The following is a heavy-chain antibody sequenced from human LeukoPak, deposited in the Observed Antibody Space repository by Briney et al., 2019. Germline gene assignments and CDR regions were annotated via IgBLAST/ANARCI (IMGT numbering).Heavy chain of an antibody. Sequence: GRSLRLSCAASGFTFSDYYMSWIRQAPGKGLEWVSYISSSGSTIYYADSVKGRFTISRDNAKNSLYLQMNSLRAEDTAVYYCARGILGYDFWSGYYRYYYYGMDVWGQGTTVTVSS. CDR1: GFTFSDYY. D-gene: IGHD3-3*01. CDR2: ISSSGSTI. V-gene: IGHV3-11*01. CDR3: ARGILGYDFWSGYYRYYYYGMDV. J-gene: IGHJ6*02.